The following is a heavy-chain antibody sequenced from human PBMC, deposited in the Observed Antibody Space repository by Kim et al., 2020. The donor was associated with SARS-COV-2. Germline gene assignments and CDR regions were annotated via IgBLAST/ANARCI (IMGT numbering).Heavy chain of an antibody. J-gene: IGHJ4*02. CDR3: ARVMIVVVPAAALDFDY. Sequence: ASVKVSCKASGYTFTSYGISWVRQAPGQGLEWMGWISAYNGNTNYAQKLQGRVTMTTDTSTSTAYMELRSLRSDDTAVYYCARVMIVVVPAAALDFDYWGQGTLVTVSS. CDR2: ISAYNGNT. CDR1: GYTFTSYG. D-gene: IGHD2-2*01. V-gene: IGHV1-18*04.